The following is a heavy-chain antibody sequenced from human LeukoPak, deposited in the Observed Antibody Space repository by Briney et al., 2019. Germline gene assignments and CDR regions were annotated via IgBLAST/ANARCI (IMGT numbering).Heavy chain of an antibody. J-gene: IGHJ4*02. CDR2: IYYSGST. CDR3: AREVGYCSGGSCYSYFDY. CDR1: GRSISSYY. Sequence: SETLSLTCTVSGRSISSYYWRWIRQPPGKGLEWIGYIYYSGSTNYNAPLTNRVTIPVDTSKNQFSLKLSSVTAADTAVYYCAREVGYCSGGSCYSYFDYWGQGTLVTVSS. V-gene: IGHV4-59*01. D-gene: IGHD2-15*01.